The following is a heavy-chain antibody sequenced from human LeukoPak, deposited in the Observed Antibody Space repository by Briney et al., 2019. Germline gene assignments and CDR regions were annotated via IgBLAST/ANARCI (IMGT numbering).Heavy chain of an antibody. CDR3: ARPDSGSYSSFDY. CDR2: ISSSSSYI. CDR1: GFTFSSYS. J-gene: IGHJ4*02. V-gene: IGHV3-21*01. D-gene: IGHD1-26*01. Sequence: GGSLRLSCATSGFTFSSYSMNWVRQAPGKGPEWVSSISSSSSYIYYADSVKGRFTISRDNAKNSLYLQMNSLRAEDTAVYYCARPDSGSYSSFDYWGQGTLVTVSS.